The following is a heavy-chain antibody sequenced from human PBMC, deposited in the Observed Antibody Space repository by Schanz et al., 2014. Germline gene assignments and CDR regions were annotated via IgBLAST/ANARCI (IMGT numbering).Heavy chain of an antibody. CDR2: VSSSSSYT. V-gene: IGHV3-11*05. CDR1: GFSVGNKY. D-gene: IGHD3-22*01. Sequence: VQLVQSGGGLVQPGGSLRLSCAASGFSVGNKYMNWVRQAPGKGLEWVSYVSSSSSYTHYADSVKGRFTISRDNAKNSLYLQMNSLRAEDTAVYYCARPPHDSSGYYPFDCWGQGTLVTVSS. J-gene: IGHJ4*02. CDR3: ARPPHDSSGYYPFDC.